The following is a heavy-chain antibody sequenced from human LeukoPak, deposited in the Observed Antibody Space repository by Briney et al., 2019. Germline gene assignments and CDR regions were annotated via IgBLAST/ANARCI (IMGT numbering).Heavy chain of an antibody. D-gene: IGHD3-16*01. CDR1: GFTFSIYS. Sequence: PGGSLRLSCTASGFTFSIYSMNWVRQAPGKGLEWVSYISSSSNTIHYADSVKGRFTISRDNAKNSLYLQMNSLRAKDTGVYYCARDLYPGYWGQGTLVTVSS. V-gene: IGHV3-48*01. J-gene: IGHJ4*02. CDR3: ARDLYPGY. CDR2: ISSSSNTI.